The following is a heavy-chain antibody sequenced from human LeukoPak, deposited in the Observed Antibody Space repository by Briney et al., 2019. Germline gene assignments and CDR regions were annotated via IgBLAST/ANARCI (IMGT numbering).Heavy chain of an antibody. D-gene: IGHD5-24*01. CDR3: ARDFGVSGYNGGDY. CDR1: GFTFDDYA. V-gene: IGHV3-20*04. Sequence: GGSLRSSCAASGFTFDDYAMSWVRQAPGKGLDWVSGINWNGGSTGYADSVKGRFTISRDNAKNSLYLQMNSLRAEDTAVYYCARDFGVSGYNGGDYWGQGTLVTVSS. J-gene: IGHJ4*02. CDR2: INWNGGST.